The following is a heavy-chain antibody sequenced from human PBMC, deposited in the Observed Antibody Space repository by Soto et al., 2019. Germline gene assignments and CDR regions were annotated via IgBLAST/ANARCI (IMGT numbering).Heavy chain of an antibody. CDR1: GFTFSSYA. CDR2: ISGSGGST. V-gene: IGHV3-23*01. D-gene: IGHD3-9*01. Sequence: PGGSLRLSCGASGFTFSSYAMSWGRQAPGKGLEWVSAISGSGGSTYYADSVKGRFTISRDNSKNTLYPQMNSLRAEDTAVYYCAKSATPPILRYFDWLLLPFDYWGQGTLVTVSS. J-gene: IGHJ4*02. CDR3: AKSATPPILRYFDWLLLPFDY.